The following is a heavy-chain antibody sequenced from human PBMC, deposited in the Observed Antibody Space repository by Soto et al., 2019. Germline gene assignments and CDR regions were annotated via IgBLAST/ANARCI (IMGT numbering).Heavy chain of an antibody. CDR1: GYTFTRYG. V-gene: IGHV1-18*01. CDR3: ARGAPGGAGDY. J-gene: IGHJ4*02. D-gene: IGHD1-26*01. CDR2: INPYSGIT. Sequence: QVQLVQSGTEVRKPGASVKVSCKASGYTFTRYGITWVRQAPGQGLEWMGWINPYSGITDYAQKIQGRVTMTIDTSTSTAYMELRSLRSDDTAVYYCARGAPGGAGDYWGQGTLVTVSS.